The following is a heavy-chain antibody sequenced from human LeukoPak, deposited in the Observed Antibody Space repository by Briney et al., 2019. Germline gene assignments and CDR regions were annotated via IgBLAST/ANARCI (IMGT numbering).Heavy chain of an antibody. CDR3: ARENDRYGRIDY. V-gene: IGHV4-61*01. Sequence: SETLSLTCIVSDYSIRSGYYWSWVRQPPGKGLEWIGYVSYSGSTDYNPSLKSRVIISIDTSKNQFSLRLSSVTAADTAVYYCARENDRYGRIDYWGQGTQVTVSS. J-gene: IGHJ4*02. CDR2: VSYSGST. D-gene: IGHD5-18*01. CDR1: DYSIRSGYY.